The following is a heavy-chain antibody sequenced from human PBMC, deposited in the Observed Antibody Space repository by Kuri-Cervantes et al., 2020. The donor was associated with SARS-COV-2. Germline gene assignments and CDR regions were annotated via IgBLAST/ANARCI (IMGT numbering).Heavy chain of an antibody. J-gene: IGHJ4*02. Sequence: GSLRLSCTVSGGSISSYYWSWIRQPPGKGLEWIGHIYYSGGTFYNPSLQSRILMSIDTSKNQFSLKLSSVTAADTAVYYCARVENFRGTNKYYPFFHYWGQGTPVTVSS. D-gene: IGHD3-16*01. CDR1: GGSISSYY. CDR2: IYYSGGT. CDR3: ARVENFRGTNKYYPFFHY. V-gene: IGHV4-59*06.